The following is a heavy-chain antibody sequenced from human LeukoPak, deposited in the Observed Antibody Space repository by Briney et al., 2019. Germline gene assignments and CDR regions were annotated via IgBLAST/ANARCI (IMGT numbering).Heavy chain of an antibody. CDR2: INPSGGST. V-gene: IGHV1-46*01. CDR1: GYTFTSYY. J-gene: IGHJ4*02. CDR3: ARVGAIMITFGGHYYFDY. Sequence: ASVKVSCKASGYTFTSYYMHWVRQAPGQGLEWMGIINPSGGSTSYAQKFQGRVTMTSDTSTSTVYMELSSLRSEDTAVYYCARVGAIMITFGGHYYFDYWGQGTLVTVSS. D-gene: IGHD3-16*01.